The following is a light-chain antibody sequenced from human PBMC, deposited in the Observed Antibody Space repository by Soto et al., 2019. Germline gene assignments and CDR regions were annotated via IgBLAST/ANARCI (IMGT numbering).Light chain of an antibody. V-gene: IGLV2-14*01. CDR1: SSDVGFYNY. CDR3: SSFTNTDTLV. J-gene: IGLJ1*01. Sequence: QSALTQPASVSGSPGQSITISCTGTSSDVGFYNYVSWYQQNPGKAPKLMIYEVRNRPSGVSNRFSGSKSGNTASLTISGLQAEDEADYYCSSFTNTDTLVFATGTKVTVL. CDR2: EVR.